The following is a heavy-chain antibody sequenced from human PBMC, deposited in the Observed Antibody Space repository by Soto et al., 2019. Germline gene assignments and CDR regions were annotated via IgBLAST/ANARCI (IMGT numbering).Heavy chain of an antibody. Sequence: QVQLVQSGAEVKKPGASVKVSCKASGYTFTSYDINWVRQATGQGLEWMGWMNPNSGNTGYAQKFQGRVTMTRNTSISTAYMERRSLRSEDTAVYYCARGGVFFFAAPSNPFDYWGQGTLVTVSS. CDR2: MNPNSGNT. CDR3: ARGGVFFFAAPSNPFDY. CDR1: GYTFTSYD. D-gene: IGHD3-10*01. V-gene: IGHV1-8*01. J-gene: IGHJ4*02.